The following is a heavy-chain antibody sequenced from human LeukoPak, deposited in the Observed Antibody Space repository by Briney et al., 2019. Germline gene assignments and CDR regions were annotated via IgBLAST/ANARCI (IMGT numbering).Heavy chain of an antibody. J-gene: IGHJ4*02. D-gene: IGHD6-19*01. Sequence: GGSLRLSCAASGFTFSSYSMNWVRQAPGKGLEWVSSISSSSSYIYYADSVKGRFTISRDNAKNSLYLQMNSLRAEDTAVYYCARSRIASGWDAYDYWGQGTLVTVSS. CDR1: GFTFSSYS. V-gene: IGHV3-21*01. CDR2: ISSSSSYI. CDR3: ARSRIASGWDAYDY.